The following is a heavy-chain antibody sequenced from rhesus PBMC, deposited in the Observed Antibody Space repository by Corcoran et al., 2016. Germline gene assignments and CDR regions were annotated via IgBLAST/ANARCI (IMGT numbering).Heavy chain of an antibody. CDR1: GGSISGYYY. CDR3: ASTRYYYSGSSPYYFDY. V-gene: IGHV4S14*01. CDR2: IYGSGESN. D-gene: IGHD3-16*01. J-gene: IGHJ4*01. Sequence: QVQLQESGPGLVKPSETLSLTCAVSGGSISGYYYWSWIRQPTGKGLEWVGSIYGSGESNYLNPSLNSQVTLSVDTSKDQVSLQLCYVTAADTDVYYCASTRYYYSGSSPYYFDYWGQGVLVPVSS.